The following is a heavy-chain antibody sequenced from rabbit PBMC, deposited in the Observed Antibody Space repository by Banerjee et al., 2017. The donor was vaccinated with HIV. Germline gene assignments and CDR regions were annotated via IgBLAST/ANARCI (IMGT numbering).Heavy chain of an antibody. CDR1: GLDFSSSYW. CDR2: IFAGSSGST. CDR3: ARDLGGSIHL. Sequence: EQLEESGGGLVKPEGSLTLTCKASGLDFSSSYWICWVRQAPGKGLELIACIFAGSSGSTYYASWAKGRFTISKTSSTTVTLQMTSLTAADTATYLCARDLGGSIHLWGPGTLVTVS. J-gene: IGHJ4*01. D-gene: IGHD4-2*01. V-gene: IGHV1S45*01.